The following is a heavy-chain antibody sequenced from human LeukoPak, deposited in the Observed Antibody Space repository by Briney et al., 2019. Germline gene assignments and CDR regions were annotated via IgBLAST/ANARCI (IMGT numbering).Heavy chain of an antibody. CDR2: INGDGTST. V-gene: IGHV3-74*01. D-gene: IGHD2-15*01. CDR1: GFTFSSHA. CDR3: ARTGSGGDLDI. J-gene: IGHJ3*02. Sequence: GGSLRLSCVASGFTFSSHAMSWVRQAPGKGLVWVSRINGDGTSTIYADSVKGRFTISRDNAKSTVYLQMNSLRAEDTAVYYCARTGSGGDLDIWGQGTMVTVSS.